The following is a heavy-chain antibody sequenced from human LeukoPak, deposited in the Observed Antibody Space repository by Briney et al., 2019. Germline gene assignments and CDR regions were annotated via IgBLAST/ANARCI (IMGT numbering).Heavy chain of an antibody. CDR1: GFTFSSYA. Sequence: PGRSLRLSCAASGFTFSSYAMQWVRQAPGKGLEWVAVISYDGSNKYYAASVKGRFTISRDNSKNTLYLQMNSLRVEDTAVYYCAKVSGRILIWPQPFGDGMDVWGQGTTVTVSS. CDR2: ISYDGSNK. V-gene: IGHV3-30-3*01. D-gene: IGHD3-10*01. CDR3: AKVSGRILIWPQPFGDGMDV. J-gene: IGHJ6*02.